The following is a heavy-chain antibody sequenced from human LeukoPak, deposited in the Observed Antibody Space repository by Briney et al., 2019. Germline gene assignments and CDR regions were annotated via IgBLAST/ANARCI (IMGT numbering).Heavy chain of an antibody. D-gene: IGHD5-12*01. CDR3: ARLLDSAYELDY. CDR2: IDPTDSYT. V-gene: IGHV5-10-1*01. CDR1: GYIFRNYW. Sequence: GESLKISCKGSGYIFRNYWISWVRQMPGKGLEWMGRIDPTDSYTNYSPSFQGHVIISADKSISTAYLQWSSLQASDTAMYYCARLLDSAYELDYWGQGTLVTVPS. J-gene: IGHJ4*02.